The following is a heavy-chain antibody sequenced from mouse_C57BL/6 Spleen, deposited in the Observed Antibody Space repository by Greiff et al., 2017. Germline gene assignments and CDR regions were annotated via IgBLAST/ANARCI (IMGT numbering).Heavy chain of an antibody. V-gene: IGHV5-4*01. Sequence: VQVVESGGGLVKPGGSLKLSCSASGFTFSSYAMSWVRQTPEKRLEWVATISDGGSYTYYPDNVEGRFTISRDNAKNNLYLQMSHLKSEDTAMYYCASPYDGYYDYAMDYWGQGTSVTDSS. D-gene: IGHD2-3*01. CDR2: ISDGGSYT. CDR1: GFTFSSYA. J-gene: IGHJ4*01. CDR3: ASPYDGYYDYAMDY.